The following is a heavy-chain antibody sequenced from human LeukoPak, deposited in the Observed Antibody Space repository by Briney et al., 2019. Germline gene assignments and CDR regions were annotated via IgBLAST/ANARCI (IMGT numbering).Heavy chain of an antibody. D-gene: IGHD3-22*01. CDR3: AREFRITMIVVATGWFDP. CDR1: GGSISSSSYY. V-gene: IGHV4-39*07. J-gene: IGHJ5*02. CDR2: IYYSGST. Sequence: PSETLSLTCTVSGGSISSSSYYWGWIRQPPGKGLEWIGNIYYSGSTYYNPSLKSRVTISVDTSKNQFSLKLSSVTAADTAVYYCAREFRITMIVVATGWFDPWGQGTLVTVSS.